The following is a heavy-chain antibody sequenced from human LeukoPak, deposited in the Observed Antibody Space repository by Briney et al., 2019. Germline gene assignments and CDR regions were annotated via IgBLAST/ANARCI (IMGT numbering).Heavy chain of an antibody. V-gene: IGHV1-2*02. CDR2: INPNSGGT. CDR1: GYTFTGYY. D-gene: IGHD3-10*01. CDR3: ARDFGDYYYYYYMDV. J-gene: IGHJ6*03. Sequence: ASVKVSCKASGYTFTGYYMHWVRQAPGQGLEWVGWINPNSGGTNYAQKFQGRVTMTRDTSISTAYMELSGLRSDDTAVYYCARDFGDYYYYYYMDVWGKGTTVTVSS.